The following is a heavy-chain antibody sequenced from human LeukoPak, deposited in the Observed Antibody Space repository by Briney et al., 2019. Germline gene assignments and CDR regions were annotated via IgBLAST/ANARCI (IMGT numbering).Heavy chain of an antibody. Sequence: ASVKVSCKASGYTFTGYYIHWVRQAPGQGLEYMGWINPNSGGTNYAQKFQGRVTMTRDTSISTAYMELSRLRSDDTAVYYCARGSYDSSGPGLSAFDIWGQGTMVTVSS. V-gene: IGHV1-2*02. D-gene: IGHD3-22*01. CDR3: ARGSYDSSGPGLSAFDI. CDR1: GYTFTGYY. CDR2: INPNSGGT. J-gene: IGHJ3*02.